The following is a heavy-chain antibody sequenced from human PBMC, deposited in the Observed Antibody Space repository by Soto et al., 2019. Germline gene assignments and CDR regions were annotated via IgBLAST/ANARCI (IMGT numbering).Heavy chain of an antibody. J-gene: IGHJ5*02. D-gene: IGHD2-2*01. V-gene: IGHV4-59*08. CDR3: AITSYCSSTSCYPQLDP. Sequence: SETLSLTCTVSGGSISSYYWSWIRQPPGKGLEWIGYIYYSGSTNYNPSLKSRVTISVDTSKNQFSLKLSSVTAADTAVYYCAITSYCSSTSCYPQLDPWGQGTLVTVS. CDR1: GGSISSYY. CDR2: IYYSGST.